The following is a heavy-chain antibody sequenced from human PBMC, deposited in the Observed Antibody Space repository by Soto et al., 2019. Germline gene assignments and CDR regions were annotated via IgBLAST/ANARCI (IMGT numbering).Heavy chain of an antibody. V-gene: IGHV4-34*01. J-gene: IGHJ4*02. CDR1: GGSFSGYY. CDR2: INHSGST. Sequence: QVQLQQWGAGLLKPSETLSLTCAVYGGSFSGYYWSWIRQPPGKGLEWIGEINHSGSTNYNPSLTTRVTISVDPSKNQFSLKLSSVTAADTAVYYCARGKVEMATIQDYWGQGTLVTVSS. CDR3: ARGKVEMATIQDY. D-gene: IGHD5-12*01.